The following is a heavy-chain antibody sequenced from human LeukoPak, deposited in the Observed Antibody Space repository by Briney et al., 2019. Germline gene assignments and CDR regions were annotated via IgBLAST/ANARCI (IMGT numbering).Heavy chain of an antibody. V-gene: IGHV4-39*07. J-gene: IGHJ4*02. D-gene: IGHD4-17*01. CDR1: GGSISSSRYY. CDR3: ARDDYGDPPREGYDY. Sequence: PSETLSLTCTVSGGSISSSRYYWSWIRQPPGKGLEWIGEINHSGSTNYNPSLKSRVTISVDTSKNQFSLKLSSVTAADTAVYYCARDDYGDPPREGYDYWGQGTLVTVSS. CDR2: INHSGST.